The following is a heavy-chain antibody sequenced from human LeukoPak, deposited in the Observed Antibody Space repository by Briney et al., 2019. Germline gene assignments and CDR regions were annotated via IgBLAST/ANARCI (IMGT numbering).Heavy chain of an antibody. D-gene: IGHD5-18*01. CDR3: ARDRPWIQLWFPYYYGMDV. V-gene: IGHV1-46*01. CDR2: INPSGGST. CDR1: GYTFTSYH. Sequence: ASVKVSCKASGYTFTSYHMHWVRQAPGQGLEWMGIINPSGGSTSYAQRFQGRVTMTRDTSTSTVYMELSSLRSEDTAVYYCARDRPWIQLWFPYYYGMDVWGQGTTVTVSS. J-gene: IGHJ6*02.